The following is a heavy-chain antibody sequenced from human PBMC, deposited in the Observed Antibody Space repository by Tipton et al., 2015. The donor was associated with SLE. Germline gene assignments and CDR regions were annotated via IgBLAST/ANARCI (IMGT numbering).Heavy chain of an antibody. V-gene: IGHV3-23*01. J-gene: IGHJ4*02. Sequence: SLRLSCAASGFTFSSYAMSWVRQAPGKGLEWVSAISGSGGSTYYADSVKGRFTISRDNSKNTLYLQMNSLRAEDTAVYYCAKANAGFTAGAVVGDWGQGTLVTVSS. CDR2: ISGSGGST. D-gene: IGHD6-19*01. CDR3: AKANAGFTAGAVVGD. CDR1: GFTFSSYA.